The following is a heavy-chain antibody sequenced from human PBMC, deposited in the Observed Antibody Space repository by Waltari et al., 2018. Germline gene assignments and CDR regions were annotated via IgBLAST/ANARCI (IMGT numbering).Heavy chain of an antibody. D-gene: IGHD6-19*01. CDR2: SSSSSITI. Sequence: EVQLVESGGGVVQPGGSRSLSCAASGFTFSSYSMKWVRQAPGKGLEWVSYSSSSSITIYYADSVKGRFTISRDNAKNSLYLQMNSLRAEDTAVYYCARDRVYSSGWMLAWGQGTLVTVSS. CDR1: GFTFSSYS. J-gene: IGHJ5*02. CDR3: ARDRVYSSGWMLA. V-gene: IGHV3-48*04.